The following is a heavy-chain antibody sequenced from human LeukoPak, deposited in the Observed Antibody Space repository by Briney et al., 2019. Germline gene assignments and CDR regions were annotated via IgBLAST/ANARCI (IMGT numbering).Heavy chain of an antibody. D-gene: IGHD3-10*01. CDR2: INSSGGST. Sequence: ASVKVSCKASGDTFNSHEISWVRQAPGQGLEWMGIINSSGGSTSYAQKFQGRVTMTRDTSTSTVYMELSSLRSEDTAVYYCARDSITMLLMGDAFDIWGQGTMVTVSS. CDR3: ARDSITMLLMGDAFDI. J-gene: IGHJ3*02. V-gene: IGHV1-46*02. CDR1: GDTFNSHE.